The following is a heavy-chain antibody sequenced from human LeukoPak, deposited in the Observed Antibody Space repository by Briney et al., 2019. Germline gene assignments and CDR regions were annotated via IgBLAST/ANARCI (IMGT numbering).Heavy chain of an antibody. CDR3: ARGFTMVRGVISYFDY. V-gene: IGHV3-30*04. CDR2: MSYDGSNK. J-gene: IGHJ4*02. Sequence: GRCLRLSCAASGFTFSSYAMHWVRQAPGKGLEWVAVMSYDGSNKYYADSVKGRFTISRDNSKNTLYLQMNSLRAKDTAVYYCARGFTMVRGVISYFDYWGQGTLVTVSS. CDR1: GFTFSSYA. D-gene: IGHD3-10*01.